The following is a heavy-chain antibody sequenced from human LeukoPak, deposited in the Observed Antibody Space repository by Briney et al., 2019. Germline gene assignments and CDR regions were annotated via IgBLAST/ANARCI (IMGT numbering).Heavy chain of an antibody. Sequence: ASVTVSFKASGYTFTSYGISWVRQAPGQGLEWMGWISAYNGNTNYAQKLQGRVTMTTDTSTSTAYMELRSLRSDDTAVYYCARDPLGGFGELSNDDWGQGTLVTVSS. CDR1: GYTFTSYG. CDR3: ARDPLGGFGELSNDD. CDR2: ISAYNGNT. D-gene: IGHD3-10*01. J-gene: IGHJ4*02. V-gene: IGHV1-18*01.